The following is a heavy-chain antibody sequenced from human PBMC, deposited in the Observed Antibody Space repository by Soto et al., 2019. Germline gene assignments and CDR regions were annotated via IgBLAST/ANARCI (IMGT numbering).Heavy chain of an antibody. CDR3: AKSPSVVLVPSTLGGNNWFDP. D-gene: IGHD2-15*01. CDR1: GLTFSSYA. J-gene: IGHJ5*02. Sequence: EVQLLESGGGWVQPGGSLRLSCAASGLTFSSYAMNWVRQAPGKGLVWVSAISGSGGSTYYADSVKGRFTISRDNSKKTLYLQMNSLRAEDTAVYFCAKSPSVVLVPSTLGGNNWFDPWGQGTLVTVSS. V-gene: IGHV3-23*01. CDR2: ISGSGGST.